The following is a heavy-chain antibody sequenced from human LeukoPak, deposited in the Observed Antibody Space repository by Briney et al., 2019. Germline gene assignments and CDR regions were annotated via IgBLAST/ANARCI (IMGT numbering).Heavy chain of an antibody. J-gene: IGHJ1*01. CDR2: IYNSAHT. CDR3: ARAAVTTSRYFQH. D-gene: IGHD4-17*01. Sequence: SETLSLTCTVSGGSISSSSYYWSWIRQPPGKGLEWIGYIYNSAHTNYNPSLKSRVTISEDTSKNQLSLKLSSVTAADTAVYYCARAAVTTSRYFQHWGQGTLVTVSS. CDR1: GGSISSSSYY. V-gene: IGHV4-61*01.